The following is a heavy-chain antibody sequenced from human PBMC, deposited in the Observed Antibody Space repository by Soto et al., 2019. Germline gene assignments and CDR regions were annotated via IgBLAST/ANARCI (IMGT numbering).Heavy chain of an antibody. CDR3: ARPGAVVPAAIDYGMDV. CDR2: IIPIFGTA. J-gene: IGHJ6*02. Sequence: ASVKVSCKASGGTFSSYAISWVRQAPGQGLEWMGGIIPIFGTANCAQKFQGRVTITADESTSTAYTELSSLRSEDTAVYYCARPGAVVPAAIDYGMDVWGQGTTVTVFS. D-gene: IGHD2-2*01. V-gene: IGHV1-69*13. CDR1: GGTFSSYA.